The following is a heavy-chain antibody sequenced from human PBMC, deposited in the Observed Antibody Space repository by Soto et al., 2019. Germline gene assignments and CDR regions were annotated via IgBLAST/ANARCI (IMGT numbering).Heavy chain of an antibody. CDR2: IYPGDSDT. D-gene: IGHD2-2*01. CDR3: ARHLVENYYYMDV. V-gene: IGHV5-51*01. Sequence: GESLKISCKGSGYSFTSYWIGWVRQMPGKGLEWMGIIYPGDSDTRYSPSFQGQVTISADKSISTAYLQWSSLKASDTAMYYCARHLVENYYYMDVWGKGTTVTVSS. CDR1: GYSFTSYW. J-gene: IGHJ6*03.